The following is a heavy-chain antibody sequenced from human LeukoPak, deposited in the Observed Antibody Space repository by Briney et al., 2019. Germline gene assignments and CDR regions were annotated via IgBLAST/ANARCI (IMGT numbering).Heavy chain of an antibody. CDR2: IYYSGST. Sequence: SETLSLTCTVSGGSISSYYWSWIRQPPGKGLEWIGYIYYSGSTNYNPSLKSRVTISVDTSKNQFSLKLSSVTAADTAVYYCARDKTLYYYDSTGAWYFDLWGRGTLVTVSS. D-gene: IGHD3-22*01. CDR3: ARDKTLYYYDSTGAWYFDL. V-gene: IGHV4-59*01. J-gene: IGHJ2*01. CDR1: GGSISSYY.